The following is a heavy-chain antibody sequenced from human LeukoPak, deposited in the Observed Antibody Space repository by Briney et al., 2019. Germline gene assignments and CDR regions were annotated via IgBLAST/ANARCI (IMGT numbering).Heavy chain of an antibody. V-gene: IGHV1-18*01. CDR1: GYTFTSYG. Sequence: ASVKVSCKASGYTFTSYGISWVRQAPGQGLEWMGWISAYNGNTNYAQKLQGRVTMTTDTSTSTAYMELRSLRSDDTAVYYCARDYGLVGATDFDYWGQGTLVTVSS. CDR2: ISAYNGNT. D-gene: IGHD1-26*01. CDR3: ARDYGLVGATDFDY. J-gene: IGHJ4*02.